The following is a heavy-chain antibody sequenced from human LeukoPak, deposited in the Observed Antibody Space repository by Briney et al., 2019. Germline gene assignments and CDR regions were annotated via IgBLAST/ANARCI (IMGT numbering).Heavy chain of an antibody. CDR3: ARVAAYNYAPFDY. CDR1: GGSVSNYY. J-gene: IGHJ4*02. Sequence: SETLSLTCTVSGGSVSNYYWSWIRQPPGKGLEWIGYTYYNERSNYNPALKSRVTFSVDTSKNQFSLKLSSVTAADTAVYYCARVAAYNYAPFDYWGQGTLVTVSS. CDR2: TYYNERS. V-gene: IGHV4-59*08. D-gene: IGHD5-18*01.